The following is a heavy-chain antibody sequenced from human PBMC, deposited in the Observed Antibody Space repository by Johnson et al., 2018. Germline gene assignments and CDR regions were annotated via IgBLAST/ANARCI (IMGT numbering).Heavy chain of an antibody. CDR1: GGSISSYY. D-gene: IGHD5-18*01. Sequence: QVQLQESGPGLVKPSETLSLTCTVSGGSISSYYWSWIRQPPGKGLEWIGYIYYSGSTNYNPSLKSRVTISVDTSKNQFSLKLTSVTAADTAVDDFARAQYSYVLEAFAICGQGTMVTVSS. V-gene: IGHV4-59*01. J-gene: IGHJ3*02. CDR3: ARAQYSYVLEAFAI. CDR2: IYYSGST.